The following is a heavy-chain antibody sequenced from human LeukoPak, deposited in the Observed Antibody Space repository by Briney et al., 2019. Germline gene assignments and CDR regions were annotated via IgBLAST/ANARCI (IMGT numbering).Heavy chain of an antibody. Sequence: GGSLRLSCTTSGFTFGDYAMSWFRQAPGKGLEWVGFIKNKAYGGTTEYAASVRGRFTISRDDSKSIAYLQMNSLKSDDTAVYYCTRAKAAAAFFDIWGQGTMVTVSS. J-gene: IGHJ3*02. V-gene: IGHV3-49*03. CDR2: IKNKAYGGTT. CDR1: GFTFGDYA. CDR3: TRAKAAAAFFDI. D-gene: IGHD2-15*01.